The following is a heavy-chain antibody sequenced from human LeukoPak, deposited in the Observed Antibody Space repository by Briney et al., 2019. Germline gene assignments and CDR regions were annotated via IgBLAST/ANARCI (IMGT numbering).Heavy chain of an antibody. V-gene: IGHV4-31*03. CDR2: IYYSGST. CDR3: ARRNVLTEGEAFDI. D-gene: IGHD3-16*01. Sequence: PSETLSLTCTVSGGSISSGGYYWSWIRRHPGKGLEWIGYIYYSGSTYYNPSLKSRVTISVDTSKNQFSLKLSSVTAADTAVYYCARRNVLTEGEAFDIWGQGTLVTVSS. J-gene: IGHJ3*02. CDR1: GGSISSGGYY.